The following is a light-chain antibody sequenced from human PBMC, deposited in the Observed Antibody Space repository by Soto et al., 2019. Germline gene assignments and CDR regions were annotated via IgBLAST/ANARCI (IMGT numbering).Light chain of an antibody. CDR3: QQYNNWPLT. J-gene: IGKJ4*01. CDR1: QSVSSSD. V-gene: IGKV3-15*01. Sequence: EVVLTQSPGTLSLSPGERATLSCRASQSVSSSDLAWYQQKPGQAPRVLIYGASTRATGIPARFSGSGSGTEFTLSISSLQSEDFAVYYCQQYNNWPLTFGGGTKVDIK. CDR2: GAS.